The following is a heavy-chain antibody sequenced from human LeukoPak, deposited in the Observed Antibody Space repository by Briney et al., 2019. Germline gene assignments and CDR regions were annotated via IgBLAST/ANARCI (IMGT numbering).Heavy chain of an antibody. CDR3: AKDIGYDSSGYFDY. D-gene: IGHD3-22*01. J-gene: IGHJ4*02. Sequence: PGRSLRLSCAASGFTFDDYAMHWVRQAPGKGLEWDSGISWNSGSIGYADSVKGRFTISRDNAKNSLYLQMNSLRAEDTALYYCAKDIGYDSSGYFDYWGQGTLVIVSS. V-gene: IGHV3-9*01. CDR2: ISWNSGSI. CDR1: GFTFDDYA.